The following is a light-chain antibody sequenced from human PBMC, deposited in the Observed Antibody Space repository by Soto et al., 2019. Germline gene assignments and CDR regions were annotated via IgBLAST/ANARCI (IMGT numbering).Light chain of an antibody. Sequence: EIVLTQSPATLSSSPGERATLSCRASQTVGVRLAWYQHKPGQAPRLIIYEASNRAAGIPARFSGSGSGTDFTITITSLETEDFAFDYCHQRQGRPRTFGQGTKVEIK. J-gene: IGKJ1*01. CDR2: EAS. V-gene: IGKV3-11*01. CDR3: HQRQGRPRT. CDR1: QTVGVR.